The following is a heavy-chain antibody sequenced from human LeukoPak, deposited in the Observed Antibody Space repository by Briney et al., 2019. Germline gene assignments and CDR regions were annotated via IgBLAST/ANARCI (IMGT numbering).Heavy chain of an antibody. J-gene: IGHJ4*02. V-gene: IGHV1-69*04. Sequence: SVKVSCKASGGTFSSYAISWVRQAPGQGLEWMGRIIPILGIANYAQKFQGRVTITADKSTSTAYMELSSLRSEDTAVYYCARRTLEAYCGGDCYSGFDYWGQGTLVTVSS. CDR3: ARRTLEAYCGGDCYSGFDY. D-gene: IGHD2-21*01. CDR1: GGTFSSYA. CDR2: IIPILGIA.